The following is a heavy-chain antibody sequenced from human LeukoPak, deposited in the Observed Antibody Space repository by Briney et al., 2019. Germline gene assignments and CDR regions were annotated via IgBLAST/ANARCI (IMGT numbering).Heavy chain of an antibody. D-gene: IGHD2-2*01. CDR3: AKGGLYCSSTSCYADRLGY. J-gene: IGHJ4*02. V-gene: IGHV3-23*01. CDR2: TSGSGGST. Sequence: HPGGSLRLSCAASGFTFSSYAMSWVRQAPGKGLEWVSATSGSGGSTYYADSVKGRFTISRDNSKNTLYLQMNSLRAEDTAVYYCAKGGLYCSSTSCYADRLGYWGQGTLVTVSS. CDR1: GFTFSSYA.